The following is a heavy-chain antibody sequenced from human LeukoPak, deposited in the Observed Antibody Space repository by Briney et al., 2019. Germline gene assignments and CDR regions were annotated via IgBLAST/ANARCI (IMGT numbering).Heavy chain of an antibody. J-gene: IGHJ3*02. D-gene: IGHD3-3*01. CDR2: INSDARNT. CDR1: GFTFSSYW. V-gene: IGHV3-74*01. Sequence: PGGSLRLSCAASGFTFSSYWMCWVRQAPGKGLVWVSRINSDARNTNYADSVQGRFIISRDNAKKTPYLQMNSLRVEDTAVYYCASGIGVGDSFDIWGQGTLVTVSS. CDR3: ASGIGVGDSFDI.